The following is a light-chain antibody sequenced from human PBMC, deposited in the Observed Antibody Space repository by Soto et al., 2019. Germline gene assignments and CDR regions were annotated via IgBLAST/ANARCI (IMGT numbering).Light chain of an antibody. J-gene: IGKJ3*01. Sequence: DIQMTQSPSSLFASVGDRVTITCRASQIINTWLAWYQQRPGKAPKLLIYRASNLVNGVPSRFSGSGSGTEFTLTISRLQPDDFSIYYCQQYDTYSGTFGPGTKVDL. V-gene: IGKV1-5*03. CDR1: QIINTW. CDR2: RAS. CDR3: QQYDTYSGT.